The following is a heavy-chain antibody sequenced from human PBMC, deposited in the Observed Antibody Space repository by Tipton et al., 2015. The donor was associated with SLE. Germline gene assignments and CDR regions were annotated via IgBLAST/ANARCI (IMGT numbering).Heavy chain of an antibody. CDR2: VYGGGTP. CDR1: GDSISSNNFF. V-gene: IGHV4-61*02. D-gene: IGHD3-10*01. CDR3: ARGTWFGDLRYNWVDS. J-gene: IGHJ5*01. Sequence: TLSLTCSVSGDSISSNNFFWTWIRQPAGKGLEWIGRVYGGGTPDYRPSLKSRVSISVDTPKNQFSLRLTSVTAADTAIYYCARGTWFGDLRYNWVDSWGQGILVTVSS.